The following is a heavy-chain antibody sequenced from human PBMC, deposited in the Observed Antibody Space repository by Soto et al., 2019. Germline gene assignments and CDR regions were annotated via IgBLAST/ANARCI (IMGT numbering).Heavy chain of an antibody. CDR3: VREYYYGMDV. CDR2: ITSRSDYT. J-gene: IGHJ6*02. CDR1: GFTFSAYY. Sequence: QEQLVESGGGLVRPGGSLRLSCAASGFTFSAYYMTWMRQAPGKGLEWVSYITSRSDYTNYAGSVKGRFPISRDNAKNSLDLQMTSLRVEDTAVYYCVREYYYGMDVWGQGTTVIVSS. V-gene: IGHV3-11*05.